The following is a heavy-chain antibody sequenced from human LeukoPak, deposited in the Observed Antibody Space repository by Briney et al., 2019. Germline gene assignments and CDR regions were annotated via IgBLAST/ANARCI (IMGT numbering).Heavy chain of an antibody. CDR2: IKQDGVEK. V-gene: IGHV3-7*01. D-gene: IGHD6-13*01. CDR3: ARDGTAAAGIRVAWYFDL. CDR1: GFTFNSNW. J-gene: IGHJ2*01. Sequence: GGSLRLSCAASGFTFNSNWMSWVRQPPGKGLEWVANIKQDGVEKYYVDSVKGRFTISRDNAKNSLYLQMNSLRAEDTAVYYCARDGTAAAGIRVAWYFDLWGRGTLVTVSS.